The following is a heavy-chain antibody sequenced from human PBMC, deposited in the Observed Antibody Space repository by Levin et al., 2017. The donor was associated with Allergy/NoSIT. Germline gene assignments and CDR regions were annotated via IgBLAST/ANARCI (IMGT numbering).Heavy chain of an antibody. D-gene: IGHD3-22*01. CDR3: ARDPNYYDSSGSRYGMDV. CDR1: GFTFSSYS. J-gene: IGHJ6*02. Sequence: TGGSLRLSCAASGFTFSSYSMNWVRQAPGKGLEWVSYISSSSSTIYYADSVKGRFTISRDNAKNSLYLQMNSLRDEDTAVYYCARDPNYYDSSGSRYGMDVWGQGTTVTVSS. CDR2: ISSSSSTI. V-gene: IGHV3-48*02.